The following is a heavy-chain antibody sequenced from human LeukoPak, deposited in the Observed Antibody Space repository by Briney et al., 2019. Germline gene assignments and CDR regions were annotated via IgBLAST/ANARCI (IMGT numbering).Heavy chain of an antibody. CDR3: ARDPVEWELLLDC. CDR1: GFTFSSYA. D-gene: IGHD1-26*01. V-gene: IGHV3-7*01. Sequence: GSLRLSCAASGFTFSSYAMSWVRQAPGKRPEWVANMNIDGSEKYYADSVKGRFTISRDNARNSVYLQMNSLRVEDTAVYYCARDPVEWELLLDCWGQGTLVTVSS. J-gene: IGHJ4*02. CDR2: MNIDGSEK.